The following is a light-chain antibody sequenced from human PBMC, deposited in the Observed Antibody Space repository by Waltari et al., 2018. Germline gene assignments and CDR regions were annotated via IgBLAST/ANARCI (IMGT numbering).Light chain of an antibody. CDR1: HGISNS. CDR3: QQYYDVILT. Sequence: DIQMTQSPSSLSASVGYRVTITCRASHGISNSLAWYQQYPGQAPKLLVFGTSRLQSGVPSRFSGRGSGTDYSLTISSLQPEDFGTYYCQQYYDVILTFGGGTKVE. V-gene: IGKV1-NL1*01. J-gene: IGKJ4*01. CDR2: GTS.